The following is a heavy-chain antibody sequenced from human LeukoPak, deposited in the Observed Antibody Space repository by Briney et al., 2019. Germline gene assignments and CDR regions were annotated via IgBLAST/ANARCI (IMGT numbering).Heavy chain of an antibody. CDR3: ARGGLRDYDFWSGYYYFDY. Sequence: ASVKVSCKASGYTFTGYYMHWVRQAPGQGLEWMGWINPNSGGTNYAQKFQGRVTMTRDTSISTAYMELTSLTSEDTAVYYCARGGLRDYDFWSGYYYFDYWGQGTLVTVSS. J-gene: IGHJ4*02. CDR2: INPNSGGT. D-gene: IGHD3-3*01. CDR1: GYTFTGYY. V-gene: IGHV1-2*02.